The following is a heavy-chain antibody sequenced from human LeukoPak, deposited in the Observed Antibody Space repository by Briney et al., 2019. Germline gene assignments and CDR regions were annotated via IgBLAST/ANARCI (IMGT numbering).Heavy chain of an antibody. J-gene: IGHJ6*03. D-gene: IGHD3-22*01. Sequence: GASVKVSCKASGYTFTGYYMHWVRQAPGQGLEWMGWINPNGGGTNYAQKFQGRVTMTRDTSISTAYMELSRLRSDDTAVYYCARDSSGTGLDEDYYYYYYMDVWGKGTTVTVSS. V-gene: IGHV1-2*02. CDR1: GYTFTGYY. CDR3: ARDSSGTGLDEDYYYYYYMDV. CDR2: INPNGGGT.